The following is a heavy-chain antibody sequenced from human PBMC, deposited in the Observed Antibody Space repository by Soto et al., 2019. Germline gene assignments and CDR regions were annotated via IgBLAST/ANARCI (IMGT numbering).Heavy chain of an antibody. D-gene: IGHD3-10*01. CDR3: AKDSNLIPWGSNP. CDR1: GFTFTTYA. CDR2: ISPRGAIT. J-gene: IGHJ5*02. V-gene: IGHV3-23*01. Sequence: EVQLLESGGGLIQPGGSLRLSCAASGFTFTTYAMMWVLQAPAKGLEWVSAISPRGAITYHADSVKGRSTISRDSSKNNLYLQMNGLRAEDTAVYYCAKDSNLIPWGSNPWGQGTLVTVSS.